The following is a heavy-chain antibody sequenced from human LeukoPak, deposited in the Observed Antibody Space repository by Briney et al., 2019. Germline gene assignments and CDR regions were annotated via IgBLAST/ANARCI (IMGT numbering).Heavy chain of an antibody. CDR1: GGSFSGYY. V-gene: IGHV4-34*01. D-gene: IGHD3-22*01. J-gene: IGHJ3*02. CDR3: ARPYDSSGPSAFDI. Sequence: PSETLSLTCAVCGGSFSGYYWSWIRQPPGKGLEWIGEINHSGSTNYNPSLKSRVTISVDTSKNQFSLKLSSVTAADTAVYYCARPYDSSGPSAFDIWGQGTMVTVSS. CDR2: INHSGST.